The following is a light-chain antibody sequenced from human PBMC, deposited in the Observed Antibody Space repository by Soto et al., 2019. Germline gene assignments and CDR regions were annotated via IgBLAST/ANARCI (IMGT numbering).Light chain of an antibody. V-gene: IGKV2-29*03. CDR2: GVS. CDR1: QSLLHSDGKTS. J-gene: IGKJ2*01. CDR3: LQGIDVPYT. Sequence: DIVMTQTPLSLSVAPGQAASIFCKSSQSLLHSDGKTSLYWYLQKPGQPPYLLMYGVSNRFPGVPDRFSGSGSGTEFTLTISRAEAEDVGVYYCLQGIDVPYTFGQGTKLEIK.